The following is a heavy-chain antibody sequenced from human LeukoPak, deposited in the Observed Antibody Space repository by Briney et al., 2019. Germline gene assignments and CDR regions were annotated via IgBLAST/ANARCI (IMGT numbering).Heavy chain of an antibody. Sequence: SQTLSLTCTVSGGSISSGGYYWSWVRQPPGKGLEWIGYIYHSGSTYYNPSLKSRVTISVDRSKNQFSLKLSSVTAADTAVYYCARDRNYCSSTSCWGNWFDPWGQGTLVTVSS. CDR1: GGSISSGGYY. V-gene: IGHV4-30-2*01. CDR3: ARDRNYCSSTSCWGNWFDP. CDR2: IYHSGST. D-gene: IGHD2-2*01. J-gene: IGHJ5*02.